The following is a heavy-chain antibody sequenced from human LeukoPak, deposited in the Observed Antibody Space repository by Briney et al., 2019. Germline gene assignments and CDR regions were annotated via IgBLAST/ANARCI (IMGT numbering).Heavy chain of an antibody. CDR1: GGTFSSYA. D-gene: IGHD3-10*01. CDR2: IIPIFGTA. CDR3: ARNYYGSGSYYNVDLGAFDI. J-gene: IGHJ3*02. V-gene: IGHV1-69*06. Sequence: ASVKVSCKASGGTFSSYAISWVRQAPGQGLEWMGGIIPIFGTANYAQKFQGRVTITADKSTSTAYMELSSLGSEDTAVYYCARNYYGSGSYYNVDLGAFDIWGQGTMVTVSS.